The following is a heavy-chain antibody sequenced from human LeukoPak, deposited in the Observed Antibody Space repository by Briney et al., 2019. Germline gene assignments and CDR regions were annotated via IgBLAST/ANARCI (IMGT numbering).Heavy chain of an antibody. J-gene: IGHJ6*02. D-gene: IGHD4-17*01. CDR1: GFTFSSYD. Sequence: GGSLRLSCAASGFTFSSYDMHWVRQATGKGPEWVSAIGTAGDTYYPGSVKGRFTISRENAKNSLYLQMNSLRAGDTAVYYCARERVDYGDYDGRRYYYYYGMDVWGQGTTVTVSS. V-gene: IGHV3-13*01. CDR2: IGTAGDT. CDR3: ARERVDYGDYDGRRYYYYYGMDV.